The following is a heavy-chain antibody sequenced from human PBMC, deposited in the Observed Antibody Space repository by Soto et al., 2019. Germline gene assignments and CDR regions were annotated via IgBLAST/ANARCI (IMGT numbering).Heavy chain of an antibody. Sequence: PGESLKISCKGSGYSFTSYWISWVRQMPGKGLEWMGIIWPGDSDSRYSPSFQGQVTFSADKSISTAYLEWSSLKASDTAMYYCARTAAAGKYYYGTDVWGQGTTVTVSS. V-gene: IGHV5-51*01. CDR2: IWPGDSDS. J-gene: IGHJ6*02. CDR3: ARTAAAGKYYYGTDV. CDR1: GYSFTSYW. D-gene: IGHD6-13*01.